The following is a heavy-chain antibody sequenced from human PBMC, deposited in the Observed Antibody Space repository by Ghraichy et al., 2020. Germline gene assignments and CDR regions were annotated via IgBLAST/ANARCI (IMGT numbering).Heavy chain of an antibody. D-gene: IGHD2-21*01. CDR1: GFTFSIYW. V-gene: IGHV3-7*03. CDR2: IKQDGSEK. CDR3: ARAGGGAVVIDNYGVDV. Sequence: GGSLRLSCAASGFTFSIYWMTWVRQAPGKGLEWVASIKQDGSEKNYVDSVKGRFTVSRNNGENSLYLQMSYLRAEDTAMYYCARAGGGAVVIDNYGVDVWGQGTTVTVSS. J-gene: IGHJ6*02.